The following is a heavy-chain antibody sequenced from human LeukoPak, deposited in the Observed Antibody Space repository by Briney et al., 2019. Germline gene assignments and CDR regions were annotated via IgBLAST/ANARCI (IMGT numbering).Heavy chain of an antibody. J-gene: IGHJ4*02. CDR1: GFTFSSYA. V-gene: IGHV3-30*04. D-gene: IGHD2-15*01. CDR2: ISYDGSNK. Sequence: GRSLRLSCAASGFTFSSYAMHWVRQAPGKGLEWVAVISYDGSNKYYADSVKGRFTISRDNSKNTLYLQMNSLRAEDTAMYYCAKDSPLPNYWGQGTLVTVSS. CDR3: AKDSPLPNY.